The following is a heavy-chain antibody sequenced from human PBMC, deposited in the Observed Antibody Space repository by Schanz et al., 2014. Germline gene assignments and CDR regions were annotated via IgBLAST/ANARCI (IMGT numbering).Heavy chain of an antibody. J-gene: IGHJ4*02. CDR2: IIPILGIA. D-gene: IGHD4-17*01. V-gene: IGHV1-69*02. Sequence: QVQLVQSEAEVKKPGSSVKVSCKASGGTFSSDTFSWVRQAPGQGLEWMGRIIPILGIANYAQKFQGRVTITADRSTSTAYMELSSLRSEDTAVYYCARGYGDSPTDFWGQGTLVTVSS. CDR1: GGTFSSDT. CDR3: ARGYGDSPTDF.